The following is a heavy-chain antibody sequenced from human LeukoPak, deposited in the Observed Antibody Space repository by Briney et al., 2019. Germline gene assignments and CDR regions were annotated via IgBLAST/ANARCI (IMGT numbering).Heavy chain of an antibody. V-gene: IGHV4-30-2*01. Sequence: KPSETLSLTCAVSSVSISSGGYSWSWIRQPPGKGLEWIGYIYHSGSTYYNPSLKSRVTIAVDRSENQFSLKLSSVTAADTAVYYCARVLRAASWRSYDYWGQGSLVTVSS. CDR1: SVSISSGGYS. CDR2: IYHSGST. CDR3: ARVLRAASWRSYDY. D-gene: IGHD5-18*01. J-gene: IGHJ4*02.